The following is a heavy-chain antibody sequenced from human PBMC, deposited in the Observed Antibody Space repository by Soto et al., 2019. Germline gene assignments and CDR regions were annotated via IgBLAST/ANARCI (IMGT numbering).Heavy chain of an antibody. D-gene: IGHD2-2*01. Sequence: QVQLVQSGAEVKKPGSSVKVSCKASGGTFSSYAISWVRQAPGQGLEWMGGIIPISGTANYGQKFQGRVTITADEFTSTAYMELSSLRSEDTAVYYCARSQGSSTSLEIYYYYYYGMDVWGQGTTVTVSS. CDR3: ARSQGSSTSLEIYYYYYYGMDV. J-gene: IGHJ6*02. CDR2: IIPISGTA. CDR1: GGTFSSYA. V-gene: IGHV1-69*01.